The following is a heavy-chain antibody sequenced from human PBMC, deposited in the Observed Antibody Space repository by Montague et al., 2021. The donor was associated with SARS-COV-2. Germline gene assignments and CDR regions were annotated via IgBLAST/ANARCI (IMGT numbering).Heavy chain of an antibody. D-gene: IGHD2-15*01. CDR3: ASPGGYCSGGSCYYVY. V-gene: IGHV4-61*01. J-gene: IGHJ4*02. Sequence: SETLSLTCTVSGDSMTSGSHFRTWIRQPPGKGLEWIGYIYYSGSSNYNPSLKSRVTISIDTSKNQFSLNLNSVTAADGAVYYCASPGGYCSGGSCYYVYWGQGTLVTVSS. CDR1: GDSMTSGSHF. CDR2: IYYSGSS.